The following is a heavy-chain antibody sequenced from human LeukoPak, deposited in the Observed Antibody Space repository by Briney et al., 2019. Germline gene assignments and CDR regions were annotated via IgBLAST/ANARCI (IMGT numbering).Heavy chain of an antibody. CDR3: AREGGCSSTSCYNWFDP. V-gene: IGHV1-69*13. Sequence: SVKVSCKASGGTFSSYAISWVRQAPGQGLEWMGGIIPIFGTANYAQKFQGRVTITADESTSIAYMELSSLRSEDTAVYYCAREGGCSSTSCYNWFDPWGQGTLVTVSS. CDR2: IIPIFGTA. J-gene: IGHJ5*02. CDR1: GGTFSSYA. D-gene: IGHD2-2*01.